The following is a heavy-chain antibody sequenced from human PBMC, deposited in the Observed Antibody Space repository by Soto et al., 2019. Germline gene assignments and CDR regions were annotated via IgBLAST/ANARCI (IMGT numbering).Heavy chain of an antibody. CDR1: GYSFTTYG. V-gene: IGHV1-18*01. J-gene: IGHJ6*02. CDR2: ISGYNGNT. CDR3: AREGPAPYYYYGMDV. Sequence: QVQLVQSRGEVKKPGASVKVSCKTSGYSFTTYGISWVGQAPGQGLEWMGWISGYNGNTNYAQNLQGRVTMTTDTSTSTAYMELRSLRSDDTAVYYCAREGPAPYYYYGMDVWGQGSTVTVSS.